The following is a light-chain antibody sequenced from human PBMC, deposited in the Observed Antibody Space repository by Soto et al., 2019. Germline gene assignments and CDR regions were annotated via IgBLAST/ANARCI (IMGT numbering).Light chain of an antibody. CDR3: RSYPSNSNVK. CDR2: DVS. CDR1: SSDVCLYNY. J-gene: IGLJ2*01. V-gene: IGLV2-14*01. Sequence: QSVLTQPASVSGSPGQSITSSCSGTSSDVCLYNYVSWYQHHPGKAPKLMIYDVSDRPAGVSNRFSGSKSGNTASLTISRLQAEDEGDYYGRSYPSNSNVKFGGVTNVTVL.